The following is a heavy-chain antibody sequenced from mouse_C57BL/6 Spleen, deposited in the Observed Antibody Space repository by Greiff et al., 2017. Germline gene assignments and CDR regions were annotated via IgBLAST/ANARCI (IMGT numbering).Heavy chain of an antibody. CDR2: IYPGSGST. D-gene: IGHD2-1*01. CDR3: ARSGGNSAWFAY. J-gene: IGHJ3*01. Sequence: QVQLQQPGAELVKPGASVKMSCKASGYTFTSYWITWVKQRPGQGLEWIGDIYPGSGSTNYTEKFKSKATLTVDTSSSTAYMQLSSLTSEDSAVYYCARSGGNSAWFAYWGQGTLVTVSA. V-gene: IGHV1-55*01. CDR1: GYTFTSYW.